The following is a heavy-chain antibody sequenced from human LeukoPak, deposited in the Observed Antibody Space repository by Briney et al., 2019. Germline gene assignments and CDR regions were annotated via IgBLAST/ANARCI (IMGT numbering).Heavy chain of an antibody. CDR2: IYTTGST. J-gene: IGHJ5*02. V-gene: IGHV4-59*10. CDR1: GGSFSGYY. CDR3: ARGSYDNSGYYYGFFDP. D-gene: IGHD3-22*01. Sequence: PSETLSLTCAVYGGSFSGYYWSWIRQPAGKGLQWIGRIYTTGSTNYNPSLKCRVTMSVDTSKNQFSLKLSSVTAADTAVYYCARGSYDNSGYYYGFFDPWGQGTLVTVSS.